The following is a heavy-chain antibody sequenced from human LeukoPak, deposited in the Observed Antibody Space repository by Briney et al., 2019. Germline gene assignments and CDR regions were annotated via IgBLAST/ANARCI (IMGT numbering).Heavy chain of an antibody. CDR1: GFPFSNYV. V-gene: IGHV3-23*01. CDR2: ISGSGGNT. J-gene: IGHJ4*02. CDR3: ASPGEPVAGIGWEDY. Sequence: GGSLRPSCEASGFPFSNYVRNWVRQAPRQGLEWVLTISGSGGNTYYADSVKGRFTISRDNAKNSLYLQMNSLRAEDTAVYYCASPGEPVAGIGWEDYWGQGTLVPVSS. D-gene: IGHD6-19*01.